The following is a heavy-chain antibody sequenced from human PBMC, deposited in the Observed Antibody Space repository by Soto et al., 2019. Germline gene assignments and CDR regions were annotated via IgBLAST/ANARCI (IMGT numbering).Heavy chain of an antibody. D-gene: IGHD1-20*01. CDR3: ARDLITGTTRNYYGMDV. V-gene: IGHV3-13*01. CDR2: IGTAGDT. CDR1: GFTFSSYD. Sequence: GGSLRLSCAASGFTFSSYDMHWVRQATGKGLEWVSAIGTAGDTYYPGSVKGRFTISRENAKNSLYLQMNSLRAEDTAVYYCARDLITGTTRNYYGMDVWGQGTTVTVSS. J-gene: IGHJ6*02.